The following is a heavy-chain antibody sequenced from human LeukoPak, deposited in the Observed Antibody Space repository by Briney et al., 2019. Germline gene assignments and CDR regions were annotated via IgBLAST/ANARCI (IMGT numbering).Heavy chain of an antibody. Sequence: PGGSLRLSCAASGFTFSSYAMSWVRQAPGKGLEWVSGISSSGSGGSTYYADSVKGRFTISRDNSKNTLYLQMNSLRAEDTAVYYCAKPPLLWSISTGYWYFDPWGRGTLVTVSS. CDR3: AKPPLLWSISTGYWYFDP. CDR1: GFTFSSYA. CDR2: ISSSGSGGST. D-gene: IGHD3-10*01. V-gene: IGHV3-23*01. J-gene: IGHJ2*01.